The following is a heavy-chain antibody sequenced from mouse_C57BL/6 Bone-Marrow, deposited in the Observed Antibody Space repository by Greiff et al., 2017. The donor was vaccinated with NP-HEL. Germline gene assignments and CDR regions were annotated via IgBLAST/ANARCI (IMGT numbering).Heavy chain of an antibody. CDR2: IYPGSGNT. CDR1: GYSFTSYY. J-gene: IGHJ2*01. D-gene: IGHD1-1*01. CDR3: ARLLLRYPDY. V-gene: IGHV1-66*01. Sequence: QVQLQQSGPELVKPGASVKISCKASGYSFTSYYIHWVKQRPGQGLEWIGWIYPGSGNTKYNEKFEGKATLTADTSSSTAYMQLSSLTSEDSAVYYCARLLLRYPDYWGQGTTLTVSS.